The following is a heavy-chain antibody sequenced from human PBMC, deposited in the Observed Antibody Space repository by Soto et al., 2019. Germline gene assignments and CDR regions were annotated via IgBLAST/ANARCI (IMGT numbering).Heavy chain of an antibody. CDR1: GGSLITSYY. Sequence: SETLSLTCTLSGGSLITSYYWSWIRQPPGKGLEWIAYIHYSGNTNYNPSLKSRVTMAVDTSKNQFSLKLTSVTAEDTAVYYCAKEKISTSCCNWFDPWGQGTPVTVSS. CDR3: AKEKISTSCCNWFDP. CDR2: IHYSGNT. D-gene: IGHD2-2*01. V-gene: IGHV4-59*12. J-gene: IGHJ5*02.